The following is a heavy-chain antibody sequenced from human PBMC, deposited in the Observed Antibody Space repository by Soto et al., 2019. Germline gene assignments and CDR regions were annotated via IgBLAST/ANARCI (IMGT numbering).Heavy chain of an antibody. Sequence: QLQLQESGSGLLKPSQTLSLTCAVSGGSISSGGYSWSWIRQPPGKGLEWIGYIYHSGSTYYNPCRKSRVTISVDKPKNQFALKLSSVTAAVTAVYDCARGPPFHWGQGTLVTVSS. CDR3: ARGPPFH. D-gene: IGHD3-16*01. V-gene: IGHV4-30-2*01. CDR1: GGSISSGGYS. J-gene: IGHJ4*02. CDR2: IYHSGST.